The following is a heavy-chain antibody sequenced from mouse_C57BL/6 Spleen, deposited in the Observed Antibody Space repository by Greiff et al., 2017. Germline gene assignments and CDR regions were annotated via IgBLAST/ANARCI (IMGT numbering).Heavy chain of an antibody. CDR3: VREDGNSYYYAMDY. V-gene: IGHV10-1*01. CDR1: GFSFNTYA. J-gene: IGHJ4*01. Sequence: EAGGGLVQPKGSLKLSCAASGFSFNTYAMNWVRQAPGKGLEWVARIRSKSNNYATYYADSVKDRFTISRDDSESMLYLQMNNLKTEDTAMYYCVREDGNSYYYAMDYWGQGTSVTVSS. CDR2: IRSKSNNYAT. D-gene: IGHD2-1*01.